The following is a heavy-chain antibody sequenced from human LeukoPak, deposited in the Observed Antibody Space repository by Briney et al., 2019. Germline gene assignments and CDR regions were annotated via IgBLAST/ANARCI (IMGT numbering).Heavy chain of an antibody. V-gene: IGHV3-11*04. CDR3: ARVSVVVVITGSSYYYYYMDV. CDR2: ISSSGSTI. Sequence: GGSLRLSCAASGFTFSDYYMSWIRQAPGKGLEWVSYISSSGSTIYYADSVKGRFTISRDNAKNSLYLQMNSLRAEDTAVYYCARVSVVVVITGSSYYYYYMDVWGKGTTVTVSS. J-gene: IGHJ6*03. CDR1: GFTFSDYY. D-gene: IGHD3-22*01.